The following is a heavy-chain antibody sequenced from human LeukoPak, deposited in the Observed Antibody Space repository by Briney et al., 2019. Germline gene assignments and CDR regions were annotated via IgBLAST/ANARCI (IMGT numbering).Heavy chain of an antibody. CDR2: IYSGGST. D-gene: IGHD3-9*01. J-gene: IGHJ4*02. Sequence: PGGSLRLSCAASGFTVSSNYMSWVRQAPGKGLEWVSVIYSGGSTYYADSVKGRFAISRDNSKNTLYLQMNSLRAEDTAVYYCAKKEGLRYFGIDYWGQGTLVTVSS. CDR3: AKKEGLRYFGIDY. CDR1: GFTVSSNY. V-gene: IGHV3-53*01.